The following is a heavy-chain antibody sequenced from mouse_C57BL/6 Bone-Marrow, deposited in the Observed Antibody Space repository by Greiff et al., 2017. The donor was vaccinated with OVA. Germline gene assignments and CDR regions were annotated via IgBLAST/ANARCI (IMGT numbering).Heavy chain of an antibody. Sequence: VKLMESGAELARPGASVKLSCKASGYTFTSYGISWVKQRTGQGLEWIGEIYPRSGNTYYNEKFKGKATLTADKSSSTAYMELRSLTSEDSAVYFCAREGYDGSYYFDYWGQGTTLTVSS. V-gene: IGHV1-81*01. CDR3: AREGYDGSYYFDY. J-gene: IGHJ2*01. CDR2: IYPRSGNT. D-gene: IGHD2-3*01. CDR1: GYTFTSYG.